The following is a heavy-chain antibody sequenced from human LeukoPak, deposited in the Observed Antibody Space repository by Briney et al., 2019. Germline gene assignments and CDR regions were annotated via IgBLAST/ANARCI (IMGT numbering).Heavy chain of an antibody. D-gene: IGHD2-15*01. CDR1: GVSISTSTHY. J-gene: IGHJ4*02. CDR3: VRQGGWGGAASLIDF. V-gene: IGHV4-39*01. CDR2: MFYRGST. Sequence: SETLSLTCAVSGVSISTSTHYWAWIRQPPGKGLEWIGSMFYRGSTYYNASLKSRVTLSVDTSTNQFSLKLSSVTASDTAVYYCVRQGGWGGAASLIDFWGQGTLVAVPS.